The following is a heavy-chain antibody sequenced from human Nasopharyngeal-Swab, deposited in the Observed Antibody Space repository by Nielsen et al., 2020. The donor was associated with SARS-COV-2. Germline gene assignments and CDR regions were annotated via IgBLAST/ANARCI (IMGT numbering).Heavy chain of an antibody. CDR3: ATWGIGYGENAHATFDS. CDR1: GGTFSNYA. D-gene: IGHD4-17*01. Sequence: SVKVSYKVSGGTFSNYAISWVRHAPGQGLEWMGGIIVNLGMTKYAQKFKDSVIINADESTGTAYMELSSLRSEDTAVYYCATWGIGYGENAHATFDSWGQGTQVTVSS. V-gene: IGHV1-69*10. CDR2: IIVNLGMT. J-gene: IGHJ5*02.